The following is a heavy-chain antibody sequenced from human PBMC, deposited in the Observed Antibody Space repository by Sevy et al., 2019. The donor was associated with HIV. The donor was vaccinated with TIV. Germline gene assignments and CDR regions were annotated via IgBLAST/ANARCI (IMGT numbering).Heavy chain of an antibody. Sequence: ASVKVSCKASGYTFTSYGISWVRQAPGQGLEWMGWISAYNGNTNYAQKLQGRVTMTTDTSRSTAYMELRSLRSDDTAVYYCARELERDYYYYYGMDVWGQGTTVTVSS. V-gene: IGHV1-18*01. CDR2: ISAYNGNT. D-gene: IGHD1-1*01. CDR3: ARELERDYYYYYGMDV. J-gene: IGHJ6*02. CDR1: GYTFTSYG.